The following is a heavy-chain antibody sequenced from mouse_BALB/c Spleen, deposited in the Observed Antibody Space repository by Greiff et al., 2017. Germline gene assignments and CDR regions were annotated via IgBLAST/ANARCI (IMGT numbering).Heavy chain of an antibody. CDR1: SYTFTDYA. CDR2: ISTYYGNT. D-gene: IGHD2-3*01. Sequence: VQLQQSGPELVRPGVSVKISCKGSSYTFTDYAMHWVKQSHAKSLEWIGVISTYYGNTNYNQKFKGKATMTVDKSSSTAYMELARLTSEDSAVYYCARSYGGYYRGAMDYWGQGTSVTVSS. CDR3: ARSYGGYYRGAMDY. V-gene: IGHV1-67*01. J-gene: IGHJ4*01.